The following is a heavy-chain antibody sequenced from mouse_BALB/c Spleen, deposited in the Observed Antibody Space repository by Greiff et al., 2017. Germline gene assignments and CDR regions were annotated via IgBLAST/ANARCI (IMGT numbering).Heavy chain of an antibody. D-gene: IGHD1-2*01. J-gene: IGHJ4*01. CDR3: ARGPTPATYYYYMDY. Sequence: QVQLKQSGAELVRPGTSVKISCKASGYTFTNYWLGWVKQRPGHGLEWIGDIYPGGGYTNYNEKFKGKATLTADTSSSTAYMQLSSLTSEDSAVYFCARGPTPATYYYYMDYWGEGTPVTVSP. CDR1: GYTFTNYW. V-gene: IGHV1-63*02. CDR2: IYPGGGYT.